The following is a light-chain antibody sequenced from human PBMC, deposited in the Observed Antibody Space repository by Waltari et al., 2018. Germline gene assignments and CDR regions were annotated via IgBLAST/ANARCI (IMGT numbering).Light chain of an antibody. Sequence: SSELTQPPSVSVSPGQTASVPCSGDKLGNQYCSWYQQKPGPSPVLVIYQDTKRPSGIPGRFSGSNSGNTATLTITGTQALDEADYYCQAWDSNTAHYVFGTGTKVTVL. V-gene: IGLV3-1*01. CDR2: QDT. J-gene: IGLJ1*01. CDR1: KLGNQY. CDR3: QAWDSNTAHYV.